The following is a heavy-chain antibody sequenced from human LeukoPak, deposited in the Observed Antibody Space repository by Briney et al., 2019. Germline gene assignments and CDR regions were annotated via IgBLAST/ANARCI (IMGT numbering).Heavy chain of an antibody. CDR1: GGSISSSSHY. V-gene: IGHV4-39*07. J-gene: IGHJ4*02. CDR3: ARGPYDSSRD. CDR2: VYYSGNT. D-gene: IGHD3-22*01. Sequence: PSETLSLTCSVSGGSISSSSHYWGWIRQPPGKGLEWIGSVYYSGNTYYNPSLKSRVTISVDTSKNQFSLKLSSVTAADTAVYYCARGPYDSSRDWGQGTLVTVSS.